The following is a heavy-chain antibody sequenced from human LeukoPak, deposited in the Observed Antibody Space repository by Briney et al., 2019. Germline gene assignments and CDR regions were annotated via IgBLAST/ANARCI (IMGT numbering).Heavy chain of an antibody. CDR3: ARVPTTSYYDSSGGYYFDY. V-gene: IGHV3-30*04. J-gene: IGHJ4*02. CDR1: GFTFSFYT. D-gene: IGHD3-22*01. CDR2: ISYDGSYE. Sequence: GGSLRLACAASGFTFSFYTMYWVRQAPGKGLEWVAFISYDGSYEYYTDSVKGRFTISRDNSKNTLYLQMNSLRAEDTAVYYCARVPTTSYYDSSGGYYFDYWGQGTLLTVSS.